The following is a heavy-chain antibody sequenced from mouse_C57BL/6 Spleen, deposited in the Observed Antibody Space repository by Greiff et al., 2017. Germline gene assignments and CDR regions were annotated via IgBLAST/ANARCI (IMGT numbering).Heavy chain of an antibody. CDR3: ARDQGGSSYFDY. D-gene: IGHD1-1*01. Sequence: EVQVVESEGGLVQPGSSMKLSCTASGFTFSDYYMAWVRQVPEKGLEWVANINYDGSSTYYLDSLKSRFIISRDNAKNILYLQMRSLKSEDTATYNCARDQGGSSYFDYWGQGTTLTVSS. V-gene: IGHV5-16*01. J-gene: IGHJ2*01. CDR1: GFTFSDYY. CDR2: INYDGSST.